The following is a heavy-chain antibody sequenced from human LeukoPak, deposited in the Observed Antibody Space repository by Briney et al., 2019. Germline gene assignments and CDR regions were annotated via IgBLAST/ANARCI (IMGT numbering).Heavy chain of an antibody. Sequence: ASVKVSCKASGYTFTAYSMHWVRQAPGQGLEWMGWMNPNSGNTGYAQKFQGRVTITRNTSISTAYMELSSLRSEDTAVYYCARDAHQQLVSEGAFDIWGQGTMVTVSS. CDR3: ARDAHQQLVSEGAFDI. J-gene: IGHJ3*02. V-gene: IGHV1-8*03. D-gene: IGHD6-6*01. CDR1: GYTFTAYS. CDR2: MNPNSGNT.